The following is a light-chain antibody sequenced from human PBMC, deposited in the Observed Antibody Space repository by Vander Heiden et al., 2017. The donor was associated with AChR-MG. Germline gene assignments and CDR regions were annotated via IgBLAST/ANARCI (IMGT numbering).Light chain of an antibody. J-gene: IGKJ2*01. Sequence: DVRMTQSPSTLSASIGDTVTITCRASYSIGAYLAWYQQKPGQAPKLLIYKTSVLETGVPSRFSGSGSGTEFTLTISSLQPDDFANYVCQQSHDLYSFGQGTKLEIK. CDR1: YSIGAY. CDR3: QQSHDLYS. CDR2: KTS. V-gene: IGKV1-5*03.